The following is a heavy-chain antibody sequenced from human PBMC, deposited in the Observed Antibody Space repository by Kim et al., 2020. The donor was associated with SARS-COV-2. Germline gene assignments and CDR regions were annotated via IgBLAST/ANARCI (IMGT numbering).Heavy chain of an antibody. D-gene: IGHD5-12*01. CDR1: GFTFSSYA. CDR3: ARGVARVSLPVEGGFDY. V-gene: IGHV3-30*04. CDR2: ISYDGSNK. J-gene: IGHJ4*02. Sequence: GGSLRLSCAASGFTFSSYAMHWVRQAPGKGLEWVAVISYDGSNKYYVDSVKGRFTISRDNSKNTLYLQMNSLRAEDTAVYYCARGVARVSLPVEGGFDYWGQGTLVTVSS.